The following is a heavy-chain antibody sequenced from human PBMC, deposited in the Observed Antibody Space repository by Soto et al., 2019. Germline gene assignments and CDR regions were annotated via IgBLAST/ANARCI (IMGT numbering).Heavy chain of an antibody. D-gene: IGHD2-2*01. CDR3: ARESSSPNYYYYGMDV. CDR1: GGTFSSYA. V-gene: IGHV1-69*01. J-gene: IGHJ6*02. CDR2: IIPLVGSP. Sequence: QVQLVQSGAEVKKPGSSVKVSCRASGGTFSSYAVSWVRQAPGQGLEWMGVIIPLVGSPKYAQKFQGRVTITADDSATTASMELTGLRSDDTAVYYCARESSSPNYYYYGMDVWGQGTTVTVSS.